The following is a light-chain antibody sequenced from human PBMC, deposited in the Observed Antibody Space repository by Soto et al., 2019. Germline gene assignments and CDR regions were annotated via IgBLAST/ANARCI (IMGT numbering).Light chain of an antibody. CDR3: QSYDSSLSGVL. V-gene: IGLV1-40*01. Sequence: QSVLTQPPSVSGAPGQRVTISCTGSSSNIGAGYNVHWYQQLPGTAPKLLIYVNSNRPSGVPDRFSGSKSGTSASLAITGLQAEDEADYYCQSYDSSLSGVLFGGGTKLTVL. CDR2: VNS. J-gene: IGLJ2*01. CDR1: SSNIGAGYN.